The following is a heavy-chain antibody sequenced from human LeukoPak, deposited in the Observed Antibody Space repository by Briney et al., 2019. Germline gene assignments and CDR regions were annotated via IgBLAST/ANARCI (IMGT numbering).Heavy chain of an antibody. V-gene: IGHV4-59*01. CDR3: AREGYNSGWYKVDY. CDR2: IYYSGST. D-gene: IGHD6-19*01. Sequence: KTSETLSLTCTVSGGSISSYYWSWIRQPPGKGLEWIGYIYYSGSTNYNPSLKSRVTISVDTSKNQFSLKLSSVTAADTAVYYCAREGYNSGWYKVDYWGQGTLVTVSS. CDR1: GGSISSYY. J-gene: IGHJ4*02.